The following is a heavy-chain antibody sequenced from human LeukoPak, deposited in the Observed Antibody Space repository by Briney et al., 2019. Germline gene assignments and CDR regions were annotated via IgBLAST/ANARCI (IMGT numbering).Heavy chain of an antibody. Sequence: GGSLRLSCAASGFTFSSYSMNWVRQAPWKGLEWVSSISSSSSYICYADSVKGRFTISRDNAKNSLYLQMNSLRAEDTAVYYCARDPESSGWYEGSNWFDPWGQGTLVTVSS. V-gene: IGHV3-21*01. J-gene: IGHJ5*02. CDR1: GFTFSSYS. D-gene: IGHD6-19*01. CDR3: ARDPESSGWYEGSNWFDP. CDR2: ISSSSSYI.